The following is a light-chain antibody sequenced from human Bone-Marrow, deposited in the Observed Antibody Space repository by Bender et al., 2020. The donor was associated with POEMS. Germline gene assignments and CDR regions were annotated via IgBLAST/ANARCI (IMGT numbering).Light chain of an antibody. CDR3: SSYTSGSTYV. CDR1: SSDVDDYHY. V-gene: IGLV2-14*01. CDR2: EVT. J-gene: IGLJ1*01. Sequence: HSALTQPASMSGSPGQSITISCTGTSSDVDDYHYVSWYQQSPGTAPKLIIYEVTNRPSGVPDRFSGSKSGNTASLTISGLQAEDEADYFCSSYTSGSTYVFGPGTKVTVL.